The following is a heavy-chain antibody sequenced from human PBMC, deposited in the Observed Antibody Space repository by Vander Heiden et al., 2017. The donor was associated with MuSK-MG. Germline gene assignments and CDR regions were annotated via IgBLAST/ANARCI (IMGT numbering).Heavy chain of an antibody. Sequence: QVQLQESGPGLVKPSQTLSLTCTVSGASINSGGFYWSWIRQPAGKGLDWIGRIHTSGSTRYNPSLKSRVTMSADTSKNQISLNLSSVTAADTAVYYCARRTEMNYYGLDVWGQGTTVTVSS. V-gene: IGHV4-61*02. CDR2: IHTSGST. J-gene: IGHJ6*02. CDR1: GASINSGGFY. CDR3: ARRTEMNYYGLDV.